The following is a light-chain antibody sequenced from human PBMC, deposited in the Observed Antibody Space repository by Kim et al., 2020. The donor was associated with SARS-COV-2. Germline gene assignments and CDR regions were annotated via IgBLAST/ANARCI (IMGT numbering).Light chain of an antibody. J-gene: IGKJ4*01. CDR3: QQYSYWPLT. CDR1: QSVNSN. CDR2: GAS. Sequence: VSPGERATLSCRASQSVNSNLAWYQQKPGQAPRLLIYGASSRATGISARFSGSGSGTDFALTITSLQSEDFAVYYCQQYSYWPLTFGGGTKVDIK. V-gene: IGKV3D-15*01.